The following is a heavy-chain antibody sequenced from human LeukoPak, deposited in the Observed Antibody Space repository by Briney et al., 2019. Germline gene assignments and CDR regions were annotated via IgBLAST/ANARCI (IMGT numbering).Heavy chain of an antibody. CDR2: INWNGGST. D-gene: IGHD3-3*01. J-gene: IGHJ4*02. Sequence: PGGSLRLSCAASGFTFDDYGMSWVRQAPGKGLEWVSGINWNGGSTGYADSVKGRFTISRDNAKNSLYLQMNSLRAEDTALYYCARAVDDFWSGYYVFDYWGQGTLVTVSS. CDR1: GFTFDDYG. V-gene: IGHV3-20*04. CDR3: ARAVDDFWSGYYVFDY.